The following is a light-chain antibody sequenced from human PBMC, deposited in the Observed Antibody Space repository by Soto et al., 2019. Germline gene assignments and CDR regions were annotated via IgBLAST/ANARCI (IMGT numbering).Light chain of an antibody. CDR2: KAS. V-gene: IGKV1-5*03. CDR3: QQYNKWPLIT. J-gene: IGKJ5*01. CDR1: QSISNW. Sequence: DIQMTQSPSTLSASVGDRVTITCRPSQSISNWLAWYQQQPGKAPKLLIYKASSLETGVPSRFSGSGSGTEFTLTISSLQPDDFATYYCQQYNKWPLITFGQGTRLEIK.